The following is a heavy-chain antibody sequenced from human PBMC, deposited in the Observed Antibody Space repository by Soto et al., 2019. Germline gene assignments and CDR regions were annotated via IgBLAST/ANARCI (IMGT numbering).Heavy chain of an antibody. Sequence: EVQLVESGGGLVQPGGSLRLSCAASGFTVSSNYMSWVRQAPGKGLEWVSVIYSGGSTYYADSVKGRFTISRDNSKNTLYLQMNSLRTEDTAVYYCARDPGRSYGPDWGQGTLVTVSS. CDR3: ARDPGRSYGPD. J-gene: IGHJ4*02. CDR2: IYSGGST. V-gene: IGHV3-66*01. D-gene: IGHD1-26*01. CDR1: GFTVSSNY.